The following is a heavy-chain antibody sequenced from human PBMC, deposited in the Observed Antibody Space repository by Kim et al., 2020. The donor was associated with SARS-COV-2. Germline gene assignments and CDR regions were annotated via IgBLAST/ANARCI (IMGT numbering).Heavy chain of an antibody. D-gene: IGHD3-10*01. Sequence: ASVKVSCKASGYTFTSYYMHWVRQAPGQGLEWMGIINPSGGSTSYAQKFQGRVTMTRDTSTSTVYMELSSLRSEDTAVYYCARGQRLITMVRGAYSWYFDLWGRGTLVTVSS. V-gene: IGHV1-46*01. CDR1: GYTFTSYY. CDR2: INPSGGST. CDR3: ARGQRLITMVRGAYSWYFDL. J-gene: IGHJ2*01.